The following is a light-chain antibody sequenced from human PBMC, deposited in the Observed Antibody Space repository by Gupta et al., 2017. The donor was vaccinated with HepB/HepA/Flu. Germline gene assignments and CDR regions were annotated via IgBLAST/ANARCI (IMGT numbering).Light chain of an antibody. CDR2: DAS. V-gene: IGKV3-11*01. CDR3: QQRTNWPPLVT. Sequence: PGERATLSCRASQSVTNNLAWYQLKPGQAPRLLIYDASIRATGIPARFSGSGSGTDFTLTITTLEPEDSAVYFCQQRTNWPPLVTFGXGTRVEIK. CDR1: QSVTNN. J-gene: IGKJ4*01.